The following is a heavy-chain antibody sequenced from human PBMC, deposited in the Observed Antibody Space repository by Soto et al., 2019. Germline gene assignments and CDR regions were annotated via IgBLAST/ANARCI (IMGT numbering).Heavy chain of an antibody. J-gene: IGHJ5*02. D-gene: IGHD2-8*02. CDR1: GFTFSAYD. V-gene: IGHV3-13*01. CDR3: ARQASYWRGGGGWFDP. Sequence: EVQLVESGGGLVQPGGSLRLSCAASGFTFSAYDMHWVRQPTGKGLEWVSAIGTQHDTYYPDSVKGRFTISRENAKNSLYLQMNSLRTGGTAVYYCARQASYWRGGGGWFDPWGQGTLVTVSS. CDR2: IGTQHDT.